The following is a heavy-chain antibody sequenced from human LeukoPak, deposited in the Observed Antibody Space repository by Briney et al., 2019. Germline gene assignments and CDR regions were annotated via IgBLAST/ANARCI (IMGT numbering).Heavy chain of an antibody. Sequence: PSETLSLTCTVSGGSITSSSFYWGWIRQPPGKGLEWIGNIYYSGSTYYNPSLKSRVTISVDTSKNQFSLKLSSVTAADTAVYYCARDRSGIQLWNKAYYFDYWGQGTLVTVSS. CDR1: GGSITSSSFY. J-gene: IGHJ4*02. CDR2: IYYSGST. CDR3: ARDRSGIQLWNKAYYFDY. V-gene: IGHV4-39*02. D-gene: IGHD5-18*01.